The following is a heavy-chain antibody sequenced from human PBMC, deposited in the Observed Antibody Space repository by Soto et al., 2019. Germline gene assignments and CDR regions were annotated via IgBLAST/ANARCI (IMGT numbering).Heavy chain of an antibody. D-gene: IGHD3-10*01. CDR3: AREGTTAPFGYFDL. CDR1: GFTFSSYW. CDR2: INSDGSST. V-gene: IGHV3-74*01. J-gene: IGHJ2*01. Sequence: GGSLRLSCAASGFTFSSYWMHWVRQAPGKGLVWVSRINSDGSSTSCADSVKGRFTISRDNAKNTLYLQMNSLRAEDTAVYYCAREGTTAPFGYFDLWGRGTLVTVS.